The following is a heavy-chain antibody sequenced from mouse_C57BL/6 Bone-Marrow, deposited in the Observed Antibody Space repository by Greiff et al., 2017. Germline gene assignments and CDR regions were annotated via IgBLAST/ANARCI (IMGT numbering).Heavy chain of an antibody. V-gene: IGHV1-69*01. J-gene: IGHJ3*01. D-gene: IGHD1-1*01. CDR2: IVPSDSYT. CDR1: GYTFTSYW. Sequence: VQLQQPGAELVMPGASVKLSCKASGYTFTSYWMHWVKQRPGQGLEWIGEIVPSDSYTNYNQKFKGQSTLTVDKSSSTAYMQLMSLTSEDSAVYYCARYYYGSSLWFAYWGQGTLVTVSA. CDR3: ARYYYGSSLWFAY.